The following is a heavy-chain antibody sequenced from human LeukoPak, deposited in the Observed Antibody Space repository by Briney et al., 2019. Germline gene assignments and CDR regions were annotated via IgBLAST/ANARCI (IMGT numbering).Heavy chain of an antibody. D-gene: IGHD3-22*01. Sequence: GASVKVSCKASGYTFTGYYMHWVRQAPGQGLEWMGWINPNSGGTNYAQKFQGRVTMTRDTSISTAYMELSRLRSDDTAVYYCARDRLVYYYDSSGYPDWGQGTLVTVSS. V-gene: IGHV1-2*02. CDR2: INPNSGGT. J-gene: IGHJ4*02. CDR3: ARDRLVYYYDSSGYPD. CDR1: GYTFTGYY.